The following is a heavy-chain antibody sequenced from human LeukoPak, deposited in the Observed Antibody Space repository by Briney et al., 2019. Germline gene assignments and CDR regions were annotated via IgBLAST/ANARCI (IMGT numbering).Heavy chain of an antibody. CDR1: GFTFSNYS. V-gene: IGHV3-33*08. CDR2: IWYDGSNK. Sequence: GGSLRLSCAASGFTFSNYSMNWVRQAPGKGLEWVAVIWYDGSNKYYADSVKGRFTISRDNSKNTLYLQMNSLRAEDTAVYYCARDSHWACFDYRGQGTLVTVSS. J-gene: IGHJ4*02. CDR3: ARDSHWACFDY. D-gene: IGHD7-27*01.